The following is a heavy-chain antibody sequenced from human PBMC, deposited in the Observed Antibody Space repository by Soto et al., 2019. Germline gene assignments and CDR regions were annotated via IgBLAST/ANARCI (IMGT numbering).Heavy chain of an antibody. J-gene: IGHJ2*01. CDR3: ARDGGYTYGLLWYFDL. Sequence: EVQLVESGGGVVQPGGSLRLSCAASGFTVSSNYMSWVRQAPGKGLEWVSVIYSGGGTYYADSVKGRFIISRDNSKNTLYLQMNSLRAEDTAVYYCARDGGYTYGLLWYFDLWGRGTLVTVSS. CDR2: IYSGGGT. V-gene: IGHV3-66*01. CDR1: GFTVSSNY. D-gene: IGHD5-18*01.